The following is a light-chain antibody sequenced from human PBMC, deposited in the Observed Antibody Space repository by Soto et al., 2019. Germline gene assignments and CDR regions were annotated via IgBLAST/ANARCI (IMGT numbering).Light chain of an antibody. CDR3: QQSDSVPFT. CDR2: GAS. Sequence: DIQMTQSPSSLSASVGDRVTITCRASLSISSHLNWYQQKPGKAPKFLISGASSLQSGVPSRFSGSGSGTDFTLTISSLQPEDFASYYCQQSDSVPFTFGQGIKLEI. V-gene: IGKV1-39*01. CDR1: LSISSH. J-gene: IGKJ2*01.